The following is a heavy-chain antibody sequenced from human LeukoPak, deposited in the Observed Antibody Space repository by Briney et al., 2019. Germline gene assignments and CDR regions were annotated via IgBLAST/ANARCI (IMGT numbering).Heavy chain of an antibody. J-gene: IGHJ4*02. CDR1: GFTFDAYA. V-gene: IGHV3-9*01. CDR3: AKDITGGRSSPYFDS. Sequence: GGSLRLSCAASGFTFDAYAVHWVRQAPGKGLEWVSGISWNGGGMGYAVSVKGRFTISRDNAKNSLYLQMNSLRDEDTALYYCAKDITGGRSSPYFDSWGQGTLVTVSS. CDR2: ISWNGGGM. D-gene: IGHD6-6*01.